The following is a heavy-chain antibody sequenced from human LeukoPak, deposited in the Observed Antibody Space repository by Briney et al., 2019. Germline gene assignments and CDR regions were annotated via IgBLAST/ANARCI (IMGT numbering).Heavy chain of an antibody. Sequence: GGSLRLSCAASGFTFSSYSMNWVRQAPGKGLEWVSSISSSSSYIYYADSVKGRFTISRDNAKNSLYLQMNSLRAEDTAVYYCARDTEYYDILTGYYFHYMDVWGKGTTVTVSS. CDR3: ARDTEYYDILTGYYFHYMDV. J-gene: IGHJ6*03. D-gene: IGHD3-9*01. CDR1: GFTFSSYS. V-gene: IGHV3-21*01. CDR2: ISSSSSYI.